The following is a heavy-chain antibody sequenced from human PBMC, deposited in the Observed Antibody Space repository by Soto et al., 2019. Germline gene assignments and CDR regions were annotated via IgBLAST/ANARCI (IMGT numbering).Heavy chain of an antibody. V-gene: IGHV3-21*01. D-gene: IGHD6-19*01. CDR2: VSKSDYT. J-gene: IGHJ4*02. CDR1: GFNFRNYG. Sequence: GGSLRLSCAVSGFNFRNYGINWVRQAPGKGLEWVSSVSKSDYTYYSESVKGRFTVSRDNAKNSVSLQMNNLRAEDTAVYYCAREDSIIIPAVADFWGQGTMVTVYS. CDR3: AREDSIIIPAVADF.